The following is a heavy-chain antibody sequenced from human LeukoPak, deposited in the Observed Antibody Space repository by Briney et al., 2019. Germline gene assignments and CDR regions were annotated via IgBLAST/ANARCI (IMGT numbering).Heavy chain of an antibody. Sequence: PGGSLRLSCAASGFTFSSYEMNWVRQAPGKGLEWVSYISSSGSTKYYADSVKGRFTISRDSAKNSLYLQMNSLRAEDTAVYYCARESVDWFDPWGQGTLVTVSS. CDR2: ISSSGSTK. CDR3: ARESVDWFDP. J-gene: IGHJ5*02. V-gene: IGHV3-48*03. CDR1: GFTFSSYE.